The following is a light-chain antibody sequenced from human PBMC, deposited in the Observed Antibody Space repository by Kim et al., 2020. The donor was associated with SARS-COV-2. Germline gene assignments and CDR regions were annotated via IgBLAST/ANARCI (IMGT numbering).Light chain of an antibody. CDR1: SGHSNYA. J-gene: IGLJ3*02. CDR3: QTWGTGWV. CDR2: VNSDGSH. Sequence: QLVLTQSPSASASLGASVRLTCTLSSGHSNYAIAWHQQQPGKGPRYLMKVNSDGSHSKGDGIPHRFSGSSSGAERYLTISSLQSEDETDYYCQTWGTGWVFGVGTQLTVL. V-gene: IGLV4-69*02.